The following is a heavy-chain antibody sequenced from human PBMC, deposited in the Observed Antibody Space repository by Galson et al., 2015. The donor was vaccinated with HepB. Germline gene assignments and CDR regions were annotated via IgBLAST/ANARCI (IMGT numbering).Heavy chain of an antibody. CDR1: GFSLSTSGMC. V-gene: IGHV2-70*11. Sequence: PALVKPTQTLTLTCAFSGFSLSTSGMCVSWIRQPPGKALEWLARLDWDDDKYYSTSLKTRLTISKDTSKNQVVLTMTNMDPVDTATYYCARIRLGSGWYGLMDVWGQGTTVTVSS. CDR3: ARIRLGSGWYGLMDV. D-gene: IGHD6-19*01. J-gene: IGHJ6*02. CDR2: LDWDDDK.